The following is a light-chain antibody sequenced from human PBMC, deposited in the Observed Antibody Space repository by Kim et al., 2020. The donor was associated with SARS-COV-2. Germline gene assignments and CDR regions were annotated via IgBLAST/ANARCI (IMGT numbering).Light chain of an antibody. V-gene: IGKV3-15*01. Sequence: IEMTQSPGTLSVSLGERATLSCRASQSIGRKLAWYQQRPGQAPRLLIYGASTRATGVPVRISGSGSGTDFTLTISSLQSEDFAVYYCQQYNFWPQWTFGQGTKVEI. CDR3: QQYNFWPQWT. J-gene: IGKJ1*01. CDR1: QSIGRK. CDR2: GAS.